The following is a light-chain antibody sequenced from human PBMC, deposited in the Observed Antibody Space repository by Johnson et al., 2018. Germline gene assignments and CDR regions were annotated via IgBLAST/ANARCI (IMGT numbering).Light chain of an antibody. CDR1: SSNIGNNY. J-gene: IGLJ1*01. CDR2: ENN. Sequence: QSVLTQPPSVSAAPGQKVTISCSGSSSNIGNNYVSWYQQLPGTAPKLLIYENNKRPSGIPDRFSGSKSGTSATLGITGLQTGDEADYYFGTWDGSLLAGNVFGTGTKVTVL. V-gene: IGLV1-51*02. CDR3: GTWDGSLLAGNV.